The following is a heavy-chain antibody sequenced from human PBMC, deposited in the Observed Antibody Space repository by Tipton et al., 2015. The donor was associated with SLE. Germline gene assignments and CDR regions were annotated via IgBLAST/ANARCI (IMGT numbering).Heavy chain of an antibody. J-gene: IGHJ5*02. CDR2: ISNDGNT. Sequence: SLRLSCAASGFIFNNYGMSWLRQAPGRRLQCISLISNDGNTYHADSVKGRFTISRDNSKNTLYLQMNSLRAEDTAVYYCARTVARGFDPWGQGTLVTVSS. D-gene: IGHD6-19*01. CDR1: GFIFNNYG. V-gene: IGHV3-23*01. CDR3: ARTVARGFDP.